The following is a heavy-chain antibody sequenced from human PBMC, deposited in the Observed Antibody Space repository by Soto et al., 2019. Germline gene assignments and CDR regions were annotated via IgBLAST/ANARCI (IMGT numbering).Heavy chain of an antibody. D-gene: IGHD5-12*01. J-gene: IGHJ6*02. CDR3: AKLSGYARDYYYGIDV. Sequence: PGESLKISCRGSGYRFTSHWIGWVRQMPGKGLEWMGIIYPGDSDTRYSPSFQGQVSISVDKSISTAYLQWSSLKASDTAMYYCAKLSGYARDYYYGIDVWGHGTTVTVSS. V-gene: IGHV5-51*01. CDR1: GYRFTSHW. CDR2: IYPGDSDT.